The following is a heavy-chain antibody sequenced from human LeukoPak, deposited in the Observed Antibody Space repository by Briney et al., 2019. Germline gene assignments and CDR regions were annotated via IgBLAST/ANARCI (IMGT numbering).Heavy chain of an antibody. CDR2: INSDGSST. CDR3: ANRGGGFDY. CDR1: GFTFSSYW. D-gene: IGHD2-15*01. V-gene: IGHV3-74*01. J-gene: IGHJ4*02. Sequence: PGGSLRPSCAASGFTFSSYWMHWVRQAPGKGLVWVSRINSDGSSTSCADSVKGRFTISRDNAKNTLYLQMNSLRAEDTAVYYCANRGGGFDYWGQGTLVTVSS.